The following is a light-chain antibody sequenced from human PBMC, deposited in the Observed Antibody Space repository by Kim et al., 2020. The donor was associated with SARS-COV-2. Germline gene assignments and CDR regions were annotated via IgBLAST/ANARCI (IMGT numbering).Light chain of an antibody. Sequence: SPGERATLSCRARQSVSSDYLAWYQQKPGQAPRLLIYGASSRATGIPDRFSGSGSGTDFTLTISRLEPEDFAVYYCQQCGGSPPYTFGQGTKLEI. V-gene: IGKV3-20*01. CDR2: GAS. J-gene: IGKJ2*01. CDR3: QQCGGSPPYT. CDR1: QSVSSDY.